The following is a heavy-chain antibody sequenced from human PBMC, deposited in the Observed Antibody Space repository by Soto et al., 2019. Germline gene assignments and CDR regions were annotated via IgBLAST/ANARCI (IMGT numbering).Heavy chain of an antibody. V-gene: IGHV4-31*03. CDR3: ARDQAYDYTSPGDYYYYGMDV. CDR2: IYYSGST. CDR1: GGSISSGGHY. J-gene: IGHJ6*02. D-gene: IGHD4-4*01. Sequence: QVQLQESGPGLVKPSQTLSLTCTVSGGSISSGGHYWNWIRQHPGKGLEWIGYIYYSGSTYYNPSLKSRVTISVDTSKNQFSLNLSSVTAADTAVYYCARDQAYDYTSPGDYYYYGMDVWGQGTTVTVYS.